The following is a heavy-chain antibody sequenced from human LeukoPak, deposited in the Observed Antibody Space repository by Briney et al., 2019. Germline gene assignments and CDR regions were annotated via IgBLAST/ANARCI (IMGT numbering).Heavy chain of an antibody. Sequence: GGSLRLSCAASGFTFSNYGMHWVRQAPGKGLEWVAVISYDGRNQVYTDSVKGRFTISRDNAKNSLYLQMNSLRAEDTAVYYCARDNLETFDYWGQGTLVTVSS. V-gene: IGHV3-30*03. CDR3: ARDNLETFDY. CDR1: GFTFSNYG. J-gene: IGHJ4*02. CDR2: ISYDGRNQ. D-gene: IGHD1-1*01.